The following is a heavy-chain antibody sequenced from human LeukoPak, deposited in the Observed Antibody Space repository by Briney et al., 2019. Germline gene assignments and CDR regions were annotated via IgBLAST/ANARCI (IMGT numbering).Heavy chain of an antibody. Sequence: SETLSPTCTLAGDFISSYYWSWIRQPPGKGLEWIAYIFRGGSTYYVPSLTSRVTISVDAAKTQFSLMLSSVSAADTAVYYCARQLGFCSGVTCYWGAFDIWGQGTMVTVSS. V-gene: IGHV4-59*01. CDR2: IFRGGST. D-gene: IGHD2-15*01. CDR3: ARQLGFCSGVTCYWGAFDI. CDR1: GDFISSYY. J-gene: IGHJ3*02.